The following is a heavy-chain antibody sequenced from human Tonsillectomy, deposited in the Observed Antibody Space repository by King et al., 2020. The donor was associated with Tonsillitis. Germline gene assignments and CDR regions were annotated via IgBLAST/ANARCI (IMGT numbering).Heavy chain of an antibody. CDR1: GFAFSSYA. J-gene: IGHJ6*02. Sequence: VQLVESRGAWVQPGGSLRLSCAASGFAFSSYAMSWVRQAPGKGPEWVSAITDSGSKTYYADSVEGRLTISRDNSKKTLYLQMNSLRAEDTAIYYCARGLWGVGPYYGMDVWGRGTTVTVSS. D-gene: IGHD2-21*01. V-gene: IGHV3-23*04. CDR3: ARGLWGVGPYYGMDV. CDR2: ITDSGSKT.